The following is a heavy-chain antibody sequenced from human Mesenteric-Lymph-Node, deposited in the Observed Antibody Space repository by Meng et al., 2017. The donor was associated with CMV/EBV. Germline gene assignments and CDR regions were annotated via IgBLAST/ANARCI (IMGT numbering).Heavy chain of an antibody. D-gene: IGHD3-10*01. V-gene: IGHV3-21*01. CDR1: GFTFSNFA. Sequence: GESLKISCVASGFTFSNFAMNWVRQAPGKGLEWVSSISSSSSYIYYADSVKGRSTISRDNAKNSLYLQMNSLRAEDTAVYYCARGGSGSYYWAFDYWGQGTLVTVSS. CDR3: ARGGSGSYYWAFDY. J-gene: IGHJ4*02. CDR2: ISSSSSYI.